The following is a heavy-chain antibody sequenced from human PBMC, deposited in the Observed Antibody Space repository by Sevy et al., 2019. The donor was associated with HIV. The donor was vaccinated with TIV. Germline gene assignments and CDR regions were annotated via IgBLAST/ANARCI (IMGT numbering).Heavy chain of an antibody. CDR3: ARDKTILGGRYGMDV. CDR2: ISTSSGYI. CDR1: GFTFSNYN. Sequence: GGSLRLSCAASGFTFSNYNINWVRQSPGKGLEWVSFISTSSGYIYYADSVKGRFTISRDNAKNSQYLQMNSLRAEDTAVYYCARDKTILGGRYGMDVWGQGTTVTVSS. J-gene: IGHJ6*02. D-gene: IGHD3-3*01. V-gene: IGHV3-21*06.